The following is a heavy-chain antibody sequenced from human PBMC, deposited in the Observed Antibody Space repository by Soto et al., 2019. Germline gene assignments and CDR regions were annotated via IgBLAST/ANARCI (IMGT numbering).Heavy chain of an antibody. V-gene: IGHV1-3*01. Sequence: QVQLVQSGAEVKKPGASVKVSCRASGYTFSTYDIVWVRQAPGQRLEWMGWINVGDGNTKYPQKFQGRVTITRDTSATTAYMELSSLRSDDTAVFYCTRGSVFDYWGQGTLVTVSS. J-gene: IGHJ4*02. D-gene: IGHD6-19*01. CDR1: GYTFSTYD. CDR3: TRGSVFDY. CDR2: INVGDGNT.